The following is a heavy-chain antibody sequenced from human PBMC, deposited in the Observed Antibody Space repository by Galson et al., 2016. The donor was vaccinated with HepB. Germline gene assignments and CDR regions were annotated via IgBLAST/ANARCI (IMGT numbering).Heavy chain of an antibody. CDR3: ANLTPAARSFRRGFDY. J-gene: IGHJ4*02. V-gene: IGHV3-23*01. CDR1: GFTFNSYA. D-gene: IGHD2-15*01. CDR2: IAGSGGRT. Sequence: SLRLSCAASGFTFNSYAMSWVRQAPGKGLEWVSAIAGSGGRTYYADSVKGRFTISRDNSKNTLYLQMNSLRAEDTALYYCANLTPAARSFRRGFDYWGQGTLVTVSS.